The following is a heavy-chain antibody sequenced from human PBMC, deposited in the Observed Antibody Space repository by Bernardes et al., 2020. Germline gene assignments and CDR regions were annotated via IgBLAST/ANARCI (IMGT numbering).Heavy chain of an antibody. CDR2: IKEDGSEQ. CDR3: ASERYCTGGACYEGQSFDY. Sequence: GWSLRLSCAASGFTFRTYFMTWVRQAPGKGLEWVAGIKEDGSEQYYVDSVKGRFTISRDNAKRSLYLQMNSLRAEDTAVYYCASERYCTGGACYEGQSFDYWGQGTLVTVSS. J-gene: IGHJ4*02. CDR1: GFTFRTYF. D-gene: IGHD2-8*02. V-gene: IGHV3-7*01.